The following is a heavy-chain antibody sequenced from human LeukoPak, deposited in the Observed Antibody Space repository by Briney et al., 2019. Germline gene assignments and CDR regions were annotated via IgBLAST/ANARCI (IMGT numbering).Heavy chain of an antibody. CDR1: GFTFSSYS. V-gene: IGHV3-21*01. Sequence: GGSLRLSCAASGFTFSSYSMNWVRQAPGKGLEWVSSISSSSSYIYYADSMKGRFTISRDNAKNSLYLQMTSLRAEDTAVYYCAREGTLAYCGGDCYYYFDYWGQGTLVTVSS. CDR3: AREGTLAYCGGDCYYYFDY. CDR2: ISSSSSYI. J-gene: IGHJ4*02. D-gene: IGHD2-21*02.